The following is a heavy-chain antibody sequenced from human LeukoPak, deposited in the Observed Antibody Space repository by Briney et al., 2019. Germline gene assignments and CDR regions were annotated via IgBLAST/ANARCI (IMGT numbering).Heavy chain of an antibody. J-gene: IGHJ6*03. CDR3: ARAGEAARYYYYYYMDV. D-gene: IGHD6-6*01. CDR2: ISRSSTTI. Sequence: GGSLRLSCAASGFTFSSHSMNWVRQTPGKGLEWVSYISRSSTTIYYADSVKGRFTISRDNAKNSLYLQMNSLRAEDTALYYCARAGEAARYYYYYYMDVWGKGTTVTVSS. V-gene: IGHV3-48*01. CDR1: GFTFSSHS.